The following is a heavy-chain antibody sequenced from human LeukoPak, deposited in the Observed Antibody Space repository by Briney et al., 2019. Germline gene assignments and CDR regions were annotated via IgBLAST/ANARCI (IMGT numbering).Heavy chain of an antibody. J-gene: IGHJ4*02. CDR2: INSDGSST. V-gene: IGHV3-74*01. CDR3: ARDPKYSDLDY. D-gene: IGHD4-17*01. CDR1: GVAVSGYW. Sequence: PGGSLRLSCAAFGVAVSGYWMNWVRQAPGKGLVWVARINSDGSSTSHADSVKGRFTISRDNAKNTLYLQMNSLRVDDTAVYYCARDPKYSDLDYWGLGTLVTVSS.